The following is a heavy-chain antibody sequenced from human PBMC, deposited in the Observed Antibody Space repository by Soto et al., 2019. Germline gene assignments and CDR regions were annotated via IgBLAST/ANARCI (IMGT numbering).Heavy chain of an antibody. CDR3: ARGVVVTAIPYYYYTMDV. J-gene: IGHJ6*02. Sequence: GSSVKVSCKASGGTFSRDAVTWVRQAPGQGLEWMGGIIPIIGTANYARDFQGRVTITADESTGTAYMDLSSLRSEDTAVYYCARGVVVTAIPYYYYTMDVWGQGTTVTVSS. V-gene: IGHV1-69*01. CDR1: GGTFSRDA. CDR2: IIPIIGTA. D-gene: IGHD2-21*02.